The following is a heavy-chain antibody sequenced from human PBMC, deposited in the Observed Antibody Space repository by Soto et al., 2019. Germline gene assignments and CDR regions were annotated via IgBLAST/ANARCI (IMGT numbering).Heavy chain of an antibody. Sequence: EVQLVESGGGLVQPGGSLRLSCAASGFTFSSYDMHWVRQATGKGLEWVSAIGTAGDTYYPGSVKGRFTISRENAKNSLYLQMNSLRAGDTAVYYCARSPAGSGSYYLPSQYYFDYWGQGTLVTVSS. J-gene: IGHJ4*02. CDR1: GFTFSSYD. D-gene: IGHD3-10*01. CDR2: IGTAGDT. V-gene: IGHV3-13*01. CDR3: ARSPAGSGSYYLPSQYYFDY.